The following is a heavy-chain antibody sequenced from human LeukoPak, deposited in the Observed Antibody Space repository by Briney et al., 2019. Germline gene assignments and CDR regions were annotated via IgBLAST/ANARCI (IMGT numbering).Heavy chain of an antibody. CDR2: IYYSGST. D-gene: IGHD1-26*01. Sequence: SETLSLTCTVSGGSISSSSYYWSWIRQPPGKGLEWIGYIYYSGSTNYNPSLKSRVTISVDTSKKQFSLKLSSVTAADTAVYYCARAYSGSYYYFDYWGQGTLVTVSS. CDR1: GGSISSSSYY. V-gene: IGHV4-61*01. CDR3: ARAYSGSYYYFDY. J-gene: IGHJ4*02.